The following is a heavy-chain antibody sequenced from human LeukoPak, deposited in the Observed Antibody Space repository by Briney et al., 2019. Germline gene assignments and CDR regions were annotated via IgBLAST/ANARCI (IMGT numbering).Heavy chain of an antibody. D-gene: IGHD3-22*01. CDR3: AKGFDSSGYYYYFDY. J-gene: IGHJ4*02. CDR1: GFTFSNYA. CDR2: ITRSGEGT. V-gene: IGHV3-23*01. Sequence: PGGSLRLSCAASGFTFSNYAMSWVRQAPGKGLEWVSSITRSGEGTYYADSVKGRFTISRDSSKNMLPLQMNSLRAEDTAVYYCAKGFDSSGYYYYFDYWGQGTLVTVSS.